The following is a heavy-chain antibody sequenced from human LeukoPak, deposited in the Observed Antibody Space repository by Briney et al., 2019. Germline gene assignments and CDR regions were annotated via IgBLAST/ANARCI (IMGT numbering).Heavy chain of an antibody. CDR3: ARAKYYDILTGYFDY. CDR1: GYTFTSYD. D-gene: IGHD3-9*01. J-gene: IGHJ4*02. Sequence: SVKVSCKASGYTFTSYDINWVRQAPGQGLEWMGRIIPIFGTANYAQKFQGRVTITTDESTSTAYMELSSLRSEDTAVYYCARAKYYDILTGYFDYWGQGTLVTVSS. CDR2: IIPIFGTA. V-gene: IGHV1-69*05.